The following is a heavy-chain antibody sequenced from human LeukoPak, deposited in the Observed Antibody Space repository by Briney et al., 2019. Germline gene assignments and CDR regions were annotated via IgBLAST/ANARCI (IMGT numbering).Heavy chain of an antibody. Sequence: RGGSLRLSCAASGFTVSSNYMSWVRQAPGKGLEWVSLLYSGGSTYYADSVKGRFTISRDNSKNTLYLQMNSLRAEDTAVYYCASRDKGYYYGMDVWGQGTTVTVSS. D-gene: IGHD5-24*01. CDR3: ASRDKGYYYGMDV. CDR2: LYSGGST. J-gene: IGHJ6*02. CDR1: GFTVSSNY. V-gene: IGHV3-66*01.